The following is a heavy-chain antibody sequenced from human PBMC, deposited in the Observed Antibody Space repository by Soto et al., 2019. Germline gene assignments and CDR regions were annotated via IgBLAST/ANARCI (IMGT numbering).Heavy chain of an antibody. CDR1: GGSFSDHF. CDR2: VNHRGTT. V-gene: IGHV4-34*01. J-gene: IGHJ4*02. Sequence: PSETLSLTCAVYGGSFSDHFWTWIRQAPGKDLEWIGEVNHRGTTNYKPSLKSRATVSADTSKNQFSLKLGSVTAADTAVYYCARQRTTVVTQAYFDLWGQVVLLTVSS. D-gene: IGHD2-21*02. CDR3: ARQRTTVVTQAYFDL.